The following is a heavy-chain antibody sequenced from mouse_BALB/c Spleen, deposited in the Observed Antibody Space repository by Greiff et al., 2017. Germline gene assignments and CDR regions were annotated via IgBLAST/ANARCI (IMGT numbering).Heavy chain of an antibody. D-gene: IGHD2-1*01. CDR1: GFTFSDFY. Sequence: EVKVVESGGGLVQPGGSLRLSCATSGFTFSDFYMEWVRQPPGKRLEWIAASRNKANDYTTEYSASVKGRFIVSRDTSQSILYLQMNALRAEDTAIYYCARDAPYGNYLGGYFDVWGAGTTVTVSS. J-gene: IGHJ1*01. V-gene: IGHV7-1*02. CDR2: SRNKANDYTT. CDR3: ARDAPYGNYLGGYFDV.